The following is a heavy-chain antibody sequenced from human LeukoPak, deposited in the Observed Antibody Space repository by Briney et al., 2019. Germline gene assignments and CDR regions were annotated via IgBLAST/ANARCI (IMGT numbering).Heavy chain of an antibody. CDR2: ISSSSSYI. V-gene: IGHV3-21*04. D-gene: IGHD3-10*01. CDR3: AKDWGTMLRGVDY. J-gene: IGHJ4*02. CDR1: GFTFSSYS. Sequence: PGGSLRLSCAASGFTFSSYSMNWVRQAPGKGLEWVSSISSSSSYIYYADSVKGRFTISRDNAKNSLYLQMNSLRAEDTALYYCAKDWGTMLRGVDYWGQGTLVTVSS.